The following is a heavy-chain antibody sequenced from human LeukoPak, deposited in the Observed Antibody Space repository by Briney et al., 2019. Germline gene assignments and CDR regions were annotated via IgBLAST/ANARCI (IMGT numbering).Heavy chain of an antibody. Sequence: PSETLSLTCTVSGGSMSNYYWSWIRQPPGKGLEWIGYIYYSGYTNYSPSLKSRVTISVDTSKNQFSLKLSSVTAADTAVYYCAASISRWHWFDPWGQGTLVTVSS. CDR2: IYYSGYT. V-gene: IGHV4-59*01. J-gene: IGHJ5*02. CDR1: GGSMSNYY. CDR3: AASISRWHWFDP. D-gene: IGHD2-2*01.